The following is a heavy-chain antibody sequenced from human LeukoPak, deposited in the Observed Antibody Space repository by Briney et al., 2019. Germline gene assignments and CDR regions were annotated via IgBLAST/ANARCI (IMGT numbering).Heavy chain of an antibody. CDR3: ARTKGQAWNAFDI. D-gene: IGHD5-12*01. Sequence: SVKVSCKASGGTFSSYAISWVRQAPGQGLEWTGGIIPIFGTANYAQKFQGRVTITTDESTSTAYMELSSLRSEDTAVYYCARTKGQAWNAFDIWGQGTMVTVSS. CDR1: GGTFSSYA. V-gene: IGHV1-69*05. CDR2: IIPIFGTA. J-gene: IGHJ3*02.